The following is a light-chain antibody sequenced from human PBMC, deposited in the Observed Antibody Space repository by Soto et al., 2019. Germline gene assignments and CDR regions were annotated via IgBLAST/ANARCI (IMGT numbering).Light chain of an antibody. CDR1: ISYVGGYNY. J-gene: IGLJ2*01. CDR2: EVS. V-gene: IGLV2-8*01. Sequence: QSALTQPPSASWSPGQSVTISCTGTISYVGGYNYVSWYQQHPGKAPKLMIYEVSKRHSGVPDRLSGSKSGNTASLTVSGLQAEDEADYYCSSYAGSNNYVVFGGGTTLTVL. CDR3: SSYAGSNNYVV.